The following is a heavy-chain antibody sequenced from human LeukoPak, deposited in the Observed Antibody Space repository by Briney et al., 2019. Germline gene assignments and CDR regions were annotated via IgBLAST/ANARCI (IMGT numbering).Heavy chain of an antibody. CDR2: ISSGSSAI. CDR3: ARVVAGIDWFDP. V-gene: IGHV3-48*02. D-gene: IGHD6-19*01. Sequence: GGSLRLSCAASGFTFSSYSMNWVRQAPGKGLEWVSYISSGSSAIYYADSVKGRFTISRDNAKNSLFLQLNSLRDEDTTVYYCARVVAGIDWFDPWGQGTLVTVSS. CDR1: GFTFSSYS. J-gene: IGHJ5*02.